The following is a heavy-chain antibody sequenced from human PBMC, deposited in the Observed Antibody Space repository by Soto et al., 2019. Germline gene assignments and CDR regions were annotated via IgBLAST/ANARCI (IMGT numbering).Heavy chain of an antibody. CDR3: ARDCTYCGGDTGREAFDI. Sequence: QVRLEQSGADVKTPGASVKVSCQASGYTFNIYAIHWVRQAPGQRPEWMGWMNAGNGNTEYSPKFHGGVTMTRDRYARAAYMELSGLTSEETAVYYCARDCTYCGGDTGREAFDIWGQGTMVTVS. CDR1: GYTFNIYA. D-gene: IGHD2-21*01. J-gene: IGHJ3*02. V-gene: IGHV1-3*01. CDR2: MNAGNGNT.